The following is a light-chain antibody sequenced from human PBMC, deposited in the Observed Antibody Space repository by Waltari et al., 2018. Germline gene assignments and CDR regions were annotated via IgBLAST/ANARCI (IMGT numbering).Light chain of an antibody. J-gene: IGLJ2*01. CDR1: SSNIGSHY. V-gene: IGLV1-47*01. CDR2: KNK. Sequence: QSVLTQPPSASGTPGQRVIISCSGSSSNIGSHYVSWYHQVPGTAPQLLIYKNKQRPSGVPDRFSGSKSGTSASLAISGLRSEDEADYYCAAWDDSLSGHVVFGGGTKLTAL. CDR3: AAWDDSLSGHVV.